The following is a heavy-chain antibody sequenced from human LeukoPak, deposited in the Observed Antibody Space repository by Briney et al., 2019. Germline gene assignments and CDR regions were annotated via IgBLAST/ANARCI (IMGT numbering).Heavy chain of an antibody. J-gene: IGHJ4*02. V-gene: IGHV4-39*01. CDR3: ARHSGPYGSSWFDY. CDR2: IYYSGST. Sequence: SENLSLTCTVSGGSISSSSYYWGWIRQPPGKGLEWIGSIYYSGSTYYNPSLKSRVTISVDTSKNQFSLKRSSVTAADTAVYYCARHSGPYGSSWFDYWGQGTLVTVSS. D-gene: IGHD6-13*01. CDR1: GGSISSSSYY.